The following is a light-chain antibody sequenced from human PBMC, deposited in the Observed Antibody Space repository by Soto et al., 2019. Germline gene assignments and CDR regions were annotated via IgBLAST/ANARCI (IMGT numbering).Light chain of an antibody. J-gene: IGLJ1*01. Sequence: QSALTQPASGSGSPGQSITISYTGTSSDVGGYNYVSWYQQHPGKAPKLMIYDVSNRPSGVSNRFSGSKSGNTASLTISGLQAEDEADYYCSSYTSSSTSPYVFGTGTKVTV. CDR3: SSYTSSSTSPYV. V-gene: IGLV2-14*01. CDR2: DVS. CDR1: SSDVGGYNY.